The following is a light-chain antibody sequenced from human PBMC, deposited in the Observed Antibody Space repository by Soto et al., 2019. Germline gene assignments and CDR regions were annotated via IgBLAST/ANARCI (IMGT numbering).Light chain of an antibody. CDR2: GAS. J-gene: IGKJ1*01. V-gene: IGKV3-20*01. CDR3: QQYNNWPPET. Sequence: EILLAQSPGTLSLSPGERATLSCRASQSVSPSSLAWYQQRPGQSPRLLIYGASSRATGIPDRFSGRGSGTDFTLIISRLEPEDFAVYYCQQYNNWPPETFGQGTKVDIK. CDR1: QSVSPSS.